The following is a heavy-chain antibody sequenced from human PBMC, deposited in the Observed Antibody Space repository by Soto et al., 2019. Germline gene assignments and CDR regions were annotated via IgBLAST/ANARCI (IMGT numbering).Heavy chain of an antibody. Sequence: GGSLRLSCAASGFTFSSYSMNWVRQAPGKGLEWVSSISSSSSYIYYADSVKGRFTISRDNAKNSLYLQMNSLRAEDTAVYYCARQNSGYRGSEYYFDYWGQGTLVTVSS. CDR1: GFTFSSYS. D-gene: IGHD5-12*01. J-gene: IGHJ4*02. CDR2: ISSSSSYI. V-gene: IGHV3-21*01. CDR3: ARQNSGYRGSEYYFDY.